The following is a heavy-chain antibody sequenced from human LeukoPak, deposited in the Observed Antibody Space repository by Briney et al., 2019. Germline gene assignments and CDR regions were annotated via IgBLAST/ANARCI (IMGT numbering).Heavy chain of an antibody. CDR1: GFTFSHFV. D-gene: IGHD1-26*01. Sequence: GGSLRLSCAASGFTFSHFVMYWFRQAPGKGPVWVSRITSDESSRSYADSVKGRFTISRDNAKNTLYLEMNSLRAEDTAVYYCARGGGSYVDYWGQGTLVTVSS. CDR2: ITSDESSR. CDR3: ARGGGSYVDY. V-gene: IGHV3-74*01. J-gene: IGHJ4*02.